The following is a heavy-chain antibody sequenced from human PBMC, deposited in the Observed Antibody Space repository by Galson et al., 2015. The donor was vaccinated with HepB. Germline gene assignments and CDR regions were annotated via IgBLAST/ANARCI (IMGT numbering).Heavy chain of an antibody. CDR3: ARDDWCSSSSCYGLGYYNGLDV. J-gene: IGHJ6*02. V-gene: IGHV1-2*02. CDR1: GYTFTDYY. D-gene: IGHD2-2*01. CDR2: INPNSGGT. Sequence: SVKVSCKASGYTFTDYYIHWVRQAPGQGLEWMGWINPNSGGTNFAQRFQGRVTMTRDTSIRTAYMELSRLRSDDTAVYYCARDDWCSSSSCYGLGYYNGLDVWGQGTVITVSS.